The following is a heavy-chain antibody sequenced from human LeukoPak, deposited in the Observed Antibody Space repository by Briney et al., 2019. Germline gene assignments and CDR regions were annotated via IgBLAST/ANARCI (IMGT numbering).Heavy chain of an antibody. CDR1: GGSISSSNYY. V-gene: IGHV4-39*01. D-gene: IGHD3-10*01. CDR3: ARQHGSESYYFDY. Sequence: SETLSLTCTVSGGSISSSNYYWGWIRQPPGKGLEWIGSIYYSESTYYNPSLKNRVIISVDMSKNQFSLKLSSVTAADTAVYYCARQHGSESYYFDYWGQGTLVTVSS. J-gene: IGHJ4*02. CDR2: IYYSEST.